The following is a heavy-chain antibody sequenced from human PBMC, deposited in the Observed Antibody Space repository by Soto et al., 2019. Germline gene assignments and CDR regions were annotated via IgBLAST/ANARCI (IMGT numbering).Heavy chain of an antibody. J-gene: IGHJ4*02. CDR2: ISSSGSTI. Sequence: QVQLVESGGGLVKPGGSLRLSCAASGFTFSDYYMRWIRQARGIGLEWVSYISSSGSTIYYADSVKGRFTISRDNAKNSLYLQMSSRRAQDTTVYYCARGPYDYVWGSDPPHFDDWGQGTLVTVSS. V-gene: IGHV3-11*01. CDR3: ARGPYDYVWGSDPPHFDD. CDR1: GFTFSDYY. D-gene: IGHD3-16*02.